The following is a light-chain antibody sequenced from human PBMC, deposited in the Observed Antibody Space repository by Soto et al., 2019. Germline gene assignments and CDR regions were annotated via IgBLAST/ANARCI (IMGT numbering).Light chain of an antibody. CDR2: AAS. V-gene: IGKV1-39*01. Sequence: DIQMTQSRSSLSASLGDRVTITCRASQSINTYLNWYQQKTGKDPKILIYAASSLRSGVPSRFSRTVSGTDFNLTLRSLQTEDCATYEGQQRYSTTRTFRPGTKV. CDR3: QQRYSTTRT. CDR1: QSINTY. J-gene: IGKJ1*01.